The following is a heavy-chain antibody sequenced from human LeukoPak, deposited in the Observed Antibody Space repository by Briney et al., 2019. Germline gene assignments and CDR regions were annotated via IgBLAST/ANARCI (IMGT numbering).Heavy chain of an antibody. D-gene: IGHD3-3*01. V-gene: IGHV1-18*01. CDR1: GSTFTSYG. J-gene: IGHJ5*02. Sequence: GSVKVSCQASGSTFTSYGISWVRQAPGQGLEWMGWISAYNGNTNYAQKLQGRVTMTTDTSTSTAYMELRSLRSDDTAVYYCARDPLRFWMHSTWFDPWGQGTLVTVSS. CDR3: ARDPLRFWMHSTWFDP. CDR2: ISAYNGNT.